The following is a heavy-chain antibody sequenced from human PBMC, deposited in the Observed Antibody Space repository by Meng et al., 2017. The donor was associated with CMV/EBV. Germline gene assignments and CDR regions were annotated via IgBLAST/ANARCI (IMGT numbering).Heavy chain of an antibody. Sequence: FKASGGTFSSYACSWVRQAPGQGLEWMGGIIPIFGTANYAQKFQGRVTITTDESTSTAYMELSSLRSEDTAVYYCARDGYSSGWFGYWGQGTLVTVSS. CDR2: IIPIFGTA. J-gene: IGHJ4*02. CDR1: GGTFSSYA. CDR3: ARDGYSSGWFGY. V-gene: IGHV1-69*05. D-gene: IGHD6-19*01.